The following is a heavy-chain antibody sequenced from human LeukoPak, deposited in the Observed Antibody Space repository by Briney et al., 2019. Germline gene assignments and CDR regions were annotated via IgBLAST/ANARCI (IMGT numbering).Heavy chain of an antibody. V-gene: IGHV1-8*03. CDR2: MNPNSGNT. Sequence: AXXXTFTSYDINWVGQATGQGLEWMGWMNPNSGNTGYAQKFQGRVTITRNTYISTDYMEVRRLRSEDKAVDECEXXXNXXXXXXXYXXYXXXXVWGKGXXVTVSS. D-gene: IGHD3-16*02. J-gene: IGHJ6*04. CDR1: XXTFTSYD. CDR3: EXXXNXXXXXXXYXXYXXXXV.